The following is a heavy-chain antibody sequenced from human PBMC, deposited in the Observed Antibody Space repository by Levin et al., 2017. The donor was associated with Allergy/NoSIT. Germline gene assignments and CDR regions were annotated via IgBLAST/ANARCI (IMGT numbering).Heavy chain of an antibody. CDR3: ARDAKGPFDS. CDR2: IWYDGTNK. V-gene: IGHV3-33*01. CDR1: GFTFSNYG. J-gene: IGHJ4*02. Sequence: GESLKISCAASGFTFSNYGMHWVRQAPGKGLEWVAVIWYDGTNKYYVDSVKGRCTISRDNSKNTVYLHMNSLRVEATALYYCARDAKGPFDSWGQGTLVTVSS.